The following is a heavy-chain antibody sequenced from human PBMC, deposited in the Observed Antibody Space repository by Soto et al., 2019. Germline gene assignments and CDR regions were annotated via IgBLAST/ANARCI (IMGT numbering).Heavy chain of an antibody. CDR1: GFTFSSYW. CDR2: IKQNGSEK. CDR3: ARDSSVAGSDY. D-gene: IGHD6-19*01. Sequence: EVQLVESGGGLVQPGGSLRLSCAASGFTFSSYWMSWVRQAPGKGLEWVANIKQNGSEKYYVDSVKGRFTISRDNAKNSLYLQMNSLRAEDTAVCYCARDSSVAGSDYWGQGTLVTVSS. V-gene: IGHV3-7*01. J-gene: IGHJ4*02.